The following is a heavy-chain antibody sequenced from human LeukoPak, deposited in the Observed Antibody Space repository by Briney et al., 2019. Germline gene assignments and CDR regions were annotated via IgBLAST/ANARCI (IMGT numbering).Heavy chain of an antibody. CDR2: IYTSGST. J-gene: IGHJ6*02. CDR1: GGSISSYY. Sequence: SETLSLTCTVSGGSISSYYWSWIRQPAGKGLEWIGRIYTSGSTNYNPSLKSRVTMSVDTSKNQFSLKLSSVTAADTAVYYCARDRSATEFYYYYGMDVWGQGTTVTVS. CDR3: ARDRSATEFYYYYGMDV. V-gene: IGHV4-4*07. D-gene: IGHD1-26*01.